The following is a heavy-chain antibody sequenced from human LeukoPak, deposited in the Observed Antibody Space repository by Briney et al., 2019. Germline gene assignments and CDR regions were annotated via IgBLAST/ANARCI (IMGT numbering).Heavy chain of an antibody. CDR3: ATKRYYYDSSGYYYDY. CDR2: ISGSGGST. CDR1: GFTFSSYG. D-gene: IGHD3-22*01. J-gene: IGHJ4*02. Sequence: GGSLRLSCAASGFTFSSYGMSWVRQGPGKGLEWVSSISGSGGSTYYADSVKGRFTISRDNTKDTVHLQMNSLRAEDTAVYYCATKRYYYDSSGYYYDYWGQGTLVTVSS. V-gene: IGHV3-23*01.